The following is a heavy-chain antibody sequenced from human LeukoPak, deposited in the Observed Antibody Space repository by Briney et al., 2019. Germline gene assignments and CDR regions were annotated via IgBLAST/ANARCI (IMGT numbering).Heavy chain of an antibody. V-gene: IGHV3-30*02. D-gene: IGHD3-16*01. Sequence: PGGSLRLSCVASGFTFSSYGMQWVRQAPGKGREWVAFIGFDGSKVYYADSVKGRFTISRDNSKNTVNLQMNSLRVEDTAVYYCAKDSESYGHRHFVHWGQGTLVTVSS. CDR1: GFTFSSYG. J-gene: IGHJ4*02. CDR2: IGFDGSKV. CDR3: AKDSESYGHRHFVH.